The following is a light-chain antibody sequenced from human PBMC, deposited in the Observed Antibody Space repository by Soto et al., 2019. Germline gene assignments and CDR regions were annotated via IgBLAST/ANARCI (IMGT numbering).Light chain of an antibody. J-gene: IGKJ5*01. CDR1: QSVSSTS. Sequence: EVVLTQSPGTVSRCRPERASMLCLASQSVSSTSLAWYQQKPGQTPRLLIYGASSRATGTPDRISGGGSGTHFTLTISRLEPEDFAVYYCQHYVTSSITFGQGTRLEI. CDR2: GAS. CDR3: QHYVTSSIT. V-gene: IGKV3-20*01.